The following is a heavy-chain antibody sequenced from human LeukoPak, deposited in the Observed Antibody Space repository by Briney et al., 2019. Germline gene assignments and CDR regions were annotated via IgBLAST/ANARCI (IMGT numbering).Heavy chain of an antibody. CDR3: ARDRYDFWSGYYTGYFDY. D-gene: IGHD3-3*01. V-gene: IGHV1-2*06. J-gene: IGHJ4*02. Sequence: ASVKVSCKASGYTFTGYYMHWVRQAPGQGLEWMGRINPNSGGTSYAQKFQGRVTMTRDTSISTAYMELSRLRSDDTAVYYCARDRYDFWSGYYTGYFDYWGQGTLVTVSS. CDR2: INPNSGGT. CDR1: GYTFTGYY.